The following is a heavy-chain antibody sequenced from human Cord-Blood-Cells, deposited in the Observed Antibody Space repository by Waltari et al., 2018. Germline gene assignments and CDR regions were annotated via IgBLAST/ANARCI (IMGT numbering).Heavy chain of an antibody. CDR2: MNPNSGNT. V-gene: IGHV1-8*01. CDR1: VYTFTRYD. D-gene: IGHD3-9*01. J-gene: IGHJ2*01. Sequence: GQSGAEVKKPGASVKASCKASVYTFTRYDINWVRQATGQGPEWMGWMNPNSGNTGYAQKFQGRVTMTRNTSTSTAYMELSSLRSEDTAVYYCARSDCEILTGYYWYFDLWGRGTLFTVSS. CDR3: ARSDCEILTGYYWYFDL.